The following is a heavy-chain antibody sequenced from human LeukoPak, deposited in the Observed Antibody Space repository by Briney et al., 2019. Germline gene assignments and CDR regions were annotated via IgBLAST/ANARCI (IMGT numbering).Heavy chain of an antibody. V-gene: IGHV1-69*05. CDR1: GGTFSGYA. CDR2: IIPIFGTA. CDR3: ARRSWFGSGSEYYFDY. Sequence: SVKVSCKASGGTFSGYAISWVRQAPGQGLEWMGRIIPIFGTANYAQKFQGRVTITTDESTSTAYMELSSLRSEDTAVYYCARRSWFGSGSEYYFDYWGQGTLVTVSS. J-gene: IGHJ4*02. D-gene: IGHD3-10*01.